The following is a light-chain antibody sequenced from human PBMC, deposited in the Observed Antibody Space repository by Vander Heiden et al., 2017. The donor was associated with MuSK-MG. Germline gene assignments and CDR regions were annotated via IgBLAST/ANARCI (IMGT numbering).Light chain of an antibody. Sequence: SALTQPASVSGSPGQSITISCTGTSSDVGSYNYVSCYQQHPGKSPKLMIYDGSNRPSGVSHRFSGSKSGNTASLTISGLQAEDEADYYCSSYTSSSTLGVFGAGTKFTVL. V-gene: IGLV2-14*01. CDR3: SSYTSSSTLGV. CDR2: DGS. J-gene: IGLJ1*01. CDR1: SSDVGSYNY.